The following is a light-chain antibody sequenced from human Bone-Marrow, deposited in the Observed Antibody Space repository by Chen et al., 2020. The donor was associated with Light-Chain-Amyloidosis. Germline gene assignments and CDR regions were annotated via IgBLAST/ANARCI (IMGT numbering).Light chain of an antibody. V-gene: IGLV3-21*02. CDR3: QVWDRSSDRPV. Sequence: SYVLTQPSSVSVAPGQTATIACGGNNIGSTSVHWYQQTPGQVPLLVFYDDSVRPSGSPERLSGANSGNTATLTISRVEAGDEADYYCQVWDRSSDRPVFGGGTKLTVL. CDR2: DDS. J-gene: IGLJ3*02. CDR1: NIGSTS.